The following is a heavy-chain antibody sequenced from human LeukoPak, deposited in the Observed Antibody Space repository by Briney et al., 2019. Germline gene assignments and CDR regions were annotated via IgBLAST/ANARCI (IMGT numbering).Heavy chain of an antibody. Sequence: GGSLRLSCAASGFSFSSYEMNWVRQAPGKGLEWVSYISSRGTTQYYADSVKGRFTISRDNAKNSLYLQMNSLRAEDTAVYYCARERSYDSASFGAFDIWGQGTMVTVSS. CDR2: ISSRGTTQ. D-gene: IGHD3-22*01. V-gene: IGHV3-48*03. CDR3: ARERSYDSASFGAFDI. J-gene: IGHJ3*02. CDR1: GFSFSSYE.